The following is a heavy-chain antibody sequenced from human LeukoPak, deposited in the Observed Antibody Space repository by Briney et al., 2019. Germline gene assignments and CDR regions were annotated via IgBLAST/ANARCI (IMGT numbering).Heavy chain of an antibody. D-gene: IGHD2-21*02. V-gene: IGHV4-34*01. CDR2: INHSGST. CDR3: ARRRTVTADPCYMDV. J-gene: IGHJ6*03. Sequence: PSETLSLTCAVYGGSFSGYYWSWIRQPPGKGLEWIGEINHSGSTNYNPSLKSRVTISVDTSKNQFSLKLSSVTAADTAVYYCARRRTVTADPCYMDVWGKGTTVTISS. CDR1: GGSFSGYY.